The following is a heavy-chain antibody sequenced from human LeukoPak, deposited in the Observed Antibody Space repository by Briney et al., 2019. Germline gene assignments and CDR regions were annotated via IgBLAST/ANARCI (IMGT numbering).Heavy chain of an antibody. J-gene: IGHJ6*02. CDR2: ISYDGSNK. V-gene: IGHV3-30-3*01. D-gene: IGHD6-13*01. CDR1: GFTFSSYA. CDR3: AKGMAAAGTRGTLYYYYGMDV. Sequence: GGSLRLSCAASGFTFSSYAMHWVRQAPGKGLEWVAVISYDGSNKYYADSVKGRFTISRDNSKNTLYLQMNSLRAEDTAVYYCAKGMAAAGTRGTLYYYYGMDVWGQGTTVTVSS.